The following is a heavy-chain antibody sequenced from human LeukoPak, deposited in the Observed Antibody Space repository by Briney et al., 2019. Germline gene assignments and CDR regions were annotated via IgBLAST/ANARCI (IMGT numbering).Heavy chain of an antibody. CDR1: GFIFSPYA. D-gene: IGHD6-13*01. CDR2: VSSEGKTT. Sequence: GRSLRLSCAASGFIFSPYAMHWVRQAPGKGLEYVSSVSSEGKTTYYADSVKGRFTISRDNSKNTLYLQMSSLRPEDTAVYYCVKDRWVDHWGQGTLATVSS. V-gene: IGHV3-64D*06. J-gene: IGHJ4*02. CDR3: VKDRWVDH.